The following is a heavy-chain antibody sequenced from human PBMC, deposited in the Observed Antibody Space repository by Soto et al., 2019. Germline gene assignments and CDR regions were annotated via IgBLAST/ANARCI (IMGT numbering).Heavy chain of an antibody. J-gene: IGHJ6*02. CDR1: GGSISSDYYH. D-gene: IGHD2-21*02. V-gene: IGHV4-30-4*08. Sequence: QVQLQQSGPGLVKPSQTLSLTCTVSGGSISSDYYHWTWIRQSPGKGLEWIGYIHHSGSILYNPSLKSRVTISVDTSKTQFSLHLGSVTAADPAVYFWAREDDGGDSLDVWGQGTTVTVS. CDR3: AREDDGGDSLDV. CDR2: IHHSGSI.